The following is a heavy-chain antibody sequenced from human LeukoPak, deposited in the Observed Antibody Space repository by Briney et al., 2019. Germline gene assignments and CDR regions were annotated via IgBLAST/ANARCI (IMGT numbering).Heavy chain of an antibody. CDR3: ATYDFWSGYGVGY. Sequence: TGGSLRLPCAASGFTFSSYALSWVRQAPGKGLEWVSAISDSGGSTYYADSVKGRFTISRDNSKNTLYLQMNSLRAEDTAVYYCATYDFWSGYGVGYWGQGTLVTVSS. CDR1: GFTFSSYA. D-gene: IGHD3-3*01. V-gene: IGHV3-23*01. CDR2: ISDSGGST. J-gene: IGHJ4*02.